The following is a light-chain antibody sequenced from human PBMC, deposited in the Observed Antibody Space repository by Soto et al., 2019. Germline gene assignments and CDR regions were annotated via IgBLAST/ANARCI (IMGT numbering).Light chain of an antibody. Sequence: DIQMTQSQSSLSASVGERVTITCRASQNIKSFLNWYQQKPGKAPKLLLYATSSVQSGVPARFSGGRSGTDFSLSISSLQPEDFATYYCQQTYVAPVTFGGGTKVEI. CDR2: ATS. J-gene: IGKJ4*01. V-gene: IGKV1-39*01. CDR3: QQTYVAPVT. CDR1: QNIKSF.